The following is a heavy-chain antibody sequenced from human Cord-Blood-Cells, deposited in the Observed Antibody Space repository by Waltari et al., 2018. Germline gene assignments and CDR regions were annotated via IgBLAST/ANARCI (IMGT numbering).Heavy chain of an antibody. J-gene: IGHJ4*02. CDR3: AREARYSTSNDY. V-gene: IGHV4-34*01. D-gene: IGHD6-6*01. Sequence: QLQLQQWGAGLLQPPENLSLTCAVYGGSVSGYSWSWIRQPPGKGLEWVGEINHSGSTNYNPSLKSRVTISVDTSKNQFSLKLSSVTAADTAVYYCAREARYSTSNDYWGQGTLVTVSS. CDR1: GGSVSGYS. CDR2: INHSGST.